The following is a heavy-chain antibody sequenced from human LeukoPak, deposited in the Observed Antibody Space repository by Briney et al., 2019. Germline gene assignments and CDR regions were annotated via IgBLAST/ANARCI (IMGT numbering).Heavy chain of an antibody. CDR2: IYYSGST. D-gene: IGHD6-13*01. Sequence: SETLSLTCTVSGGSISSSSYYWGWIRQPPGKGLEWIGSIYYSGSTYYNPSLKSRVTISVDTSKNQFSLKLSSVTAADTAVYYCARDAAAGYSLACWGQGTLVTVSS. V-gene: IGHV4-39*07. CDR3: ARDAAAGYSLAC. CDR1: GGSISSSSYY. J-gene: IGHJ4*02.